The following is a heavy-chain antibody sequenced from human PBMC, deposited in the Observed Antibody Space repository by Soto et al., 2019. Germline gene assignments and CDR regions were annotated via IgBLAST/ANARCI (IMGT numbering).Heavy chain of an antibody. D-gene: IGHD1-1*01. CDR1: GGSISSSSYY. CDR3: AGINWNDGGPAFDI. CDR2: IYYSGST. V-gene: IGHV4-39*07. J-gene: IGHJ3*02. Sequence: SETLSLTCTVSGGSISSSSYYWGWIRQPPGKGLEWIGSIYYSGSTYYNPSLKSRVTISVDTSKNQFSLKLSSVTAADTAVYYCAGINWNDGGPAFDIWGQGTMVTVSS.